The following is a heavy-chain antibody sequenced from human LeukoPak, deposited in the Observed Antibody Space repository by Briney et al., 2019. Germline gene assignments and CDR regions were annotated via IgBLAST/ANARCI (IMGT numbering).Heavy chain of an antibody. CDR2: IYHSGST. CDR1: GGSISSGDYS. CDR3: ARGGGYTAEFDF. D-gene: IGHD3-16*01. J-gene: IGHJ4*02. V-gene: IGHV4-30-2*01. Sequence: TLSPTCAVSGGSISSGDYSWSWIRQPPGKGLEWIGYIYHSGSTYYNPSLKSRITISIDRSKNQFSLSLSSVTAADTAIYYCARGGGYTAEFDFWGQGTLVTVSS.